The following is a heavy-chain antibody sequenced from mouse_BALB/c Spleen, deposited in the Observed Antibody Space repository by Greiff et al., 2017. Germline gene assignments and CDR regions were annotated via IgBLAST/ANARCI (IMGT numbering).Heavy chain of an antibody. V-gene: IGHV3-6*02. CDR2: ISYDGSN. J-gene: IGHJ4*01. CDR3: ARDWDGYSYAMDY. Sequence: EVQVVESGPGLVKPSQSLSLTCSVTGYSITSGYYWNWIRQFPGNKLEWMGYISYDGSNNYNPSLKNRISITRDTSKNQFFLKLNSVTTEDTATYYCARDWDGYSYAMDYWGQGTSVTVSS. CDR1: GYSITSGYY. D-gene: IGHD2-3*01.